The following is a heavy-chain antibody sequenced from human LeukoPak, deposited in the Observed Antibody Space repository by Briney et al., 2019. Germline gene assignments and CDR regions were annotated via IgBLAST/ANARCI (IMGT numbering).Heavy chain of an antibody. Sequence: PGGSLRLSCAASGFTFSIYSMNWVRQAPGKGLEWLSSITSSSNYIYYADSVKGRFTISRDNVQNSLYLQMNSLRAEDTAVYYCAKDRVTMIVVVAFDIWGQGTMVTVSS. CDR3: AKDRVTMIVVVAFDI. J-gene: IGHJ3*02. CDR2: ITSSSNYI. V-gene: IGHV3-21*04. D-gene: IGHD3-22*01. CDR1: GFTFSIYS.